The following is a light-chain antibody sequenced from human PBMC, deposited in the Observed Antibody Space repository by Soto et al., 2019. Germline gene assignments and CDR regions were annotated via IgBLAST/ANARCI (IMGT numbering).Light chain of an antibody. CDR1: QRVSRGY. Sequence: EIVLTQSPGTLSLSPGERATLSCRASQRVSRGYLAWYQQKPGQAPRLLIYGTSSRVTGIPDRFSASGSVTYFTLTISRLDPEDFALYYGEKYAMARPITFGKGTRLEI. V-gene: IGKV3-20*01. J-gene: IGKJ5*01. CDR2: GTS. CDR3: EKYAMARPIT.